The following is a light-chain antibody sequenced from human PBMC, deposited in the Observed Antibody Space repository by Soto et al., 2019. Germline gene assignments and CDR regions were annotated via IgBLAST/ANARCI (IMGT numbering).Light chain of an antibody. CDR3: QQYYSTPRT. CDR2: WAS. J-gene: IGKJ1*01. V-gene: IGKV4-1*01. Sequence: DMVRTQSPDSQALSLGERPSINXKSSQSVIYSSQNKKHLVWYQQKPVQPPKLLTYWASTRENGGPDRFSGSGSETDFTLPISSRQADDVAVYYGQQYYSTPRTFGQGTKVDIK. CDR1: QSVIYSSQNKKH.